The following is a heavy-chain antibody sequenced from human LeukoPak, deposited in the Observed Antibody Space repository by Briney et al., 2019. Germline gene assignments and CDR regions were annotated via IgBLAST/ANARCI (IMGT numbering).Heavy chain of an antibody. V-gene: IGHV1-69*04. J-gene: IGHJ4*02. CDR2: IIPTLGIA. CDR3: ARDGMRGSFDY. Sequence: SVKVSCKASGGTLSSYTISWVRQAPGQGLEWMGRIIPTLGIANYAQKFQGRVTITADKSTSTAYMELSSLRSEDTAVYYCARDGMRGSFDYWGQGTLVTVSS. D-gene: IGHD2-8*01. CDR1: GGTLSSYT.